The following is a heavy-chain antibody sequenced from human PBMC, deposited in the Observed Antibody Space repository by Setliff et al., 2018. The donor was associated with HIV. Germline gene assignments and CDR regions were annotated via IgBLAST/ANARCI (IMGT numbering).Heavy chain of an antibody. CDR1: GGSISSGTYY. Sequence: SETLSLTCTVSGGSISSGTYYWSWIRQPAGKGLEWIGRIYTSGSTNYNPSLKTRVTLSVDTSKNQFSLRLSSVTAADTAVYYCARGQKGYSYGYFDSWGQGTLVTV. V-gene: IGHV4-61*02. D-gene: IGHD5-18*01. CDR3: ARGQKGYSYGYFDS. J-gene: IGHJ4*02. CDR2: IYTSGST.